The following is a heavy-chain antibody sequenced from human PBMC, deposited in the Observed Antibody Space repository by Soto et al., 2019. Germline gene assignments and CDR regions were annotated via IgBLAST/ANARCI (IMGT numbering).Heavy chain of an antibody. J-gene: IGHJ6*02. CDR1: GFNFSGSA. V-gene: IGHV3-73*02. D-gene: IGHD3-22*01. CDR3: TRRGLVSSGYYYDPYYYYGMDV. Sequence: EVQLVESGGGLVQPGGSLKLSCAASGFNFSGSAMHWVRQASGKGLEWVGRIRSKANSYATAYASSVKGMFTISRDDSKNTAYLQMNSLRTEDTAVYYSTRRGLVSSGYYYDPYYYYGMDVWGQGTTVTDS. CDR2: IRSKANSYAT.